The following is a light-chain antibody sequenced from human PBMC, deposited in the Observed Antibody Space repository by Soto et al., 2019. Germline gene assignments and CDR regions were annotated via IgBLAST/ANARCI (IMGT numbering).Light chain of an antibody. V-gene: IGKV4-1*01. CDR2: WAS. CDR1: QSVVYSSNNKNY. J-gene: IGKJ1*01. CDR3: QQYYGTPVT. Sequence: DSESPMSRKYVDVCLGERATNKCKSSQSVVYSSNNKNYLAWYQQKPGQPPKLLIYWASARDSGVPDRFSGSVSGTDFTLTISSLQAEDVELYYCQQYYGTPVTFGQGTKVDIK.